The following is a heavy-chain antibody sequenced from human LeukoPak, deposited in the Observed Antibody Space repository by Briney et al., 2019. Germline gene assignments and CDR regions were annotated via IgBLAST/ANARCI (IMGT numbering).Heavy chain of an antibody. CDR3: ARDGLPAAGDY. J-gene: IGHJ4*02. CDR1: GFTFSSYW. Sequence: GGSLRLSCAASGFTFSSYWMTWVRQAPGKGLDWVANINQDGSEKYYVDSVKGRFTTSRDNAKNSLYLQMNSLRAEDTAVYYCARDGLPAAGDYWGQGTLVTVSS. D-gene: IGHD6-13*01. V-gene: IGHV3-7*01. CDR2: INQDGSEK.